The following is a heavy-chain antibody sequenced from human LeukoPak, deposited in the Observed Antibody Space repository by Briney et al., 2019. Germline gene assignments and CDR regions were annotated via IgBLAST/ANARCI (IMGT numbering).Heavy chain of an antibody. V-gene: IGHV3-33*01. D-gene: IGHD6-25*01. J-gene: IGHJ5*02. CDR3: ARDAAGWFDP. CDR2: IWYYGSNK. Sequence: GGSLRLSCAASGFTFSSYGMHWVRQAPGKGLEGVAVIWYYGSNKYYADSVKGRFTISRDNFKNTLYLQMNSLRAEDTAVYYCARDAAGWFDPWGQGTLVTVSS. CDR1: GFTFSSYG.